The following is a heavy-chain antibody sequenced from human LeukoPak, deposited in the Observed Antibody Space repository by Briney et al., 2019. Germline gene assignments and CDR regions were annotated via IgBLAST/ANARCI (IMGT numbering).Heavy chain of an antibody. V-gene: IGHV1-46*01. CDR3: ARDRYSYRPYDY. D-gene: IGHD5-18*01. J-gene: IGHJ4*02. CDR1: VYTFTSYY. Sequence: GSVRVSSKASVYTFTSYYMHWVRQAPGQGLEWMGLINPSGGSTSYAQKFQGRVTMTRDTSTSTVYMELSSLRSEDTAVYYCARDRYSYRPYDYWGQGTLVTVSS. CDR2: INPSGGST.